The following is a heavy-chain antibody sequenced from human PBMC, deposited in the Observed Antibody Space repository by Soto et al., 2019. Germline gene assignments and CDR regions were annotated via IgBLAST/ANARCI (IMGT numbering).Heavy chain of an antibody. CDR2: ISPDGSNR. V-gene: IGHV3-30*03. CDR3: ARDRSYYYDTP. J-gene: IGHJ5*02. CDR1: GFRLSSYG. Sequence: PGGSLRLSCAASGFRLSSYGMHWVRQAPGRGLEWVALISPDGSNREYADSVKGRFTISRDNSKNTLYLQMNSLRADDTAVYYCARDRSYYYDTPWGQGTLVTVSS. D-gene: IGHD3-22*01.